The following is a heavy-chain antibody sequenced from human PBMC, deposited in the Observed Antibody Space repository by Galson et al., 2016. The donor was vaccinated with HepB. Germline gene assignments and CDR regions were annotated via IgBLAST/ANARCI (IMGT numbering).Heavy chain of an antibody. J-gene: IGHJ4*02. V-gene: IGHV3-23*01. CDR1: GFTFDKYG. CDR2: ICGRCGDM. Sequence: SLRLSCAASGFTFDKYGMTWFRQAPGKGLEWVSTICGRCGDMDYADSVKGRFTISRDGSKNTLYLHMNGLRVEDTAIYYCAIDPSQWHDLLFGNWAQGTLVTVSA. CDR3: AIDPSQWHDLLFGN. D-gene: IGHD6-19*01.